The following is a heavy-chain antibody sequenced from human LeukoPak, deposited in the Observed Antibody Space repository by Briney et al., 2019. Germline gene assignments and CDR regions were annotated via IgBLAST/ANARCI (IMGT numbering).Heavy chain of an antibody. CDR1: GFTFGEYG. CDR2: ISWDGGIK. V-gene: IGHV3-20*04. CDR3: ARVDYDSSGADFDY. Sequence: GGSLRLSCAASGFTFGEYGLSWVRQAPGKGLEWVSGISWDGGIKGYADSVRGRFIISRDNAQSSLYLQMKSLRVEDTALYYCARVDYDSSGADFDYWGQGTLVTVSS. D-gene: IGHD3-22*01. J-gene: IGHJ4*02.